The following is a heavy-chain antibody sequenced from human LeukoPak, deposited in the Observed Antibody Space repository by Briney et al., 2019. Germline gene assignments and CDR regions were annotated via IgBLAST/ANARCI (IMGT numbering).Heavy chain of an antibody. CDR2: IIPIFGTA. D-gene: IGHD3-10*01. CDR3: ARGHRYYYGSGSYWTYYYYMDV. Sequence: ASVKVSCKASGGTFSSYAISWVRQAPGQGLEWMGGIIPIFGTANYAQKFQGRVTITADESTSTDYMELSSLRSEDTAVYYCARGHRYYYGSGSYWTYYYYMDVWGKGTTVTISS. V-gene: IGHV1-69*13. CDR1: GGTFSSYA. J-gene: IGHJ6*03.